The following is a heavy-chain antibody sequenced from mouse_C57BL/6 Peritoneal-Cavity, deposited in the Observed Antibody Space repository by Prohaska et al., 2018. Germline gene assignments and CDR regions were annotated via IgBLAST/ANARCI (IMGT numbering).Heavy chain of an antibody. Sequence: QVQLQQPGAELVKPGASVKLSCKASGYTFTSYWMHWVKQRPGRGLEWIVRIDPNSGTTKYNENFKNKDTLTVDKPSSTVYLQLSSLTSEDSAILYGASANWETFGYWGQGTLVTVSA. J-gene: IGHJ3*01. CDR1: GYTFTSYW. CDR3: ASANWETFGY. D-gene: IGHD4-1*01. V-gene: IGHV1-72*01. CDR2: IDPNSGTT.